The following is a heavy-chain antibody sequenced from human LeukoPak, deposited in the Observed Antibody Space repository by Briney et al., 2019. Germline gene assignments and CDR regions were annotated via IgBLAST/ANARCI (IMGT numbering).Heavy chain of an antibody. D-gene: IGHD6-13*01. V-gene: IGHV3-30*03. CDR1: GFTFSSYG. CDR3: AIALAAAGILRFDY. CDR2: ISSDGNNK. J-gene: IGHJ4*02. Sequence: GGSLGLSCAASGFTFSSYGMHWVRQAPGKGLEWVALISSDGNNKYYADSVKGRFTISRDNSKNTLYLQMNSLRAEDTAVYYCAIALAAAGILRFDYWGQGTLVTVSS.